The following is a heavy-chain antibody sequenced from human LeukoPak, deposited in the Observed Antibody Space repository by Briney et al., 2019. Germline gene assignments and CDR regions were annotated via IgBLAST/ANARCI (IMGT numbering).Heavy chain of an antibody. Sequence: ASVKVSCKASGYTFSSYYMHWVRQAPGQGLEWMGWINPNSGGTNYAQKFQGRVTMTRDTSISTAYMELSRLRSDDTAVYYCARTTYYDFWSGYPPKNYYYYMDVWGKGTTVTVSS. D-gene: IGHD3-3*01. V-gene: IGHV1-2*02. CDR3: ARTTYYDFWSGYPPKNYYYYMDV. J-gene: IGHJ6*03. CDR1: GYTFSSYY. CDR2: INPNSGGT.